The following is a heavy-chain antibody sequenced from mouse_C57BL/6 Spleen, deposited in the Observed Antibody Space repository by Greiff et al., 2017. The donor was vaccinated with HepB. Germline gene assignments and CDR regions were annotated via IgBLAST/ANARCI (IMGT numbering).Heavy chain of an antibody. CDR3: ARVLTGLDY. D-gene: IGHD4-1*01. J-gene: IGHJ2*01. V-gene: IGHV5-16*01. CDR2: INYDGSST. Sequence: EVQLQESEGGLVQPGSSMKLSCTASGFTFSDYYMAWVRQVPEKGLEWVANINYDGSSTYYLDSLKSRFIISRDNAKNILYLQMSSLKSEDTATYYCARVLTGLDYWGQGTTLTVSS. CDR1: GFTFSDYY.